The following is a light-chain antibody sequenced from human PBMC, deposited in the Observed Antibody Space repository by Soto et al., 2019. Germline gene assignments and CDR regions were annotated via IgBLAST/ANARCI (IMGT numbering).Light chain of an antibody. CDR1: NLGSRS. J-gene: IGLJ1*01. Sequence: SYELTQAPSVAVAPGQTARILCGGNNLGSRSVHWYQQRPGQAPVLVVYDDSDRPSGIPERFSGSKSGDTATLTITRVEAGDEADYYCQVWDSATEQYVFXIGTKVTVL. V-gene: IGLV3-21*02. CDR3: QVWDSATEQYV. CDR2: DDS.